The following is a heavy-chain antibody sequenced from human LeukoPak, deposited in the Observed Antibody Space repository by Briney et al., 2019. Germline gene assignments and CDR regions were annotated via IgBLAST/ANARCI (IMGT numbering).Heavy chain of an antibody. CDR1: GFIFSHHG. CDR3: AKEASPPSDYMDV. Sequence: PGGSLRLSCAASGFIFSHHGMNWVRQAPGKGLEWVSSISSSSSYIYYADSVKGRFTISRANVKNSLYLQMNSLRTDDTAVYYCAKEASPPSDYMDVWGTGTTVT. J-gene: IGHJ6*03. CDR2: ISSSSSYI. V-gene: IGHV3-21*01. D-gene: IGHD6-6*01.